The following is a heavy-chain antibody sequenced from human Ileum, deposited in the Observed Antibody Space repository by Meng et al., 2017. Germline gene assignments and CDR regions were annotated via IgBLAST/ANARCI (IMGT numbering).Heavy chain of an antibody. CDR3: ARDRGVRDLDY. J-gene: IGHJ4*02. Sequence: VQLVSAGEVSVKPGGPPRLSLTVSGFTFRDPYMTWIRQVPGKGLEWVAMIASHGNNQYYADSVKGRFTISRDDSKNTVYLQMDSLRAEDTAVYYCARDRGVRDLDYWGQGTLVTVSS. V-gene: IGHV3-33*08. D-gene: IGHD3-10*01. CDR1: GFTFRDPY. CDR2: IASHGNNQ.